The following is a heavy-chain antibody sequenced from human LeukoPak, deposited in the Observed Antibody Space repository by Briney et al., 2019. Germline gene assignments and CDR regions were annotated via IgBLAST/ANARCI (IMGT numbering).Heavy chain of an antibody. CDR1: GFTFSSYG. D-gene: IGHD1-26*01. Sequence: GGSLRLSCAASGFTFSSYGMHWVRQAPGKGLEWMAFIRYDGSNKYYADSVKGRFTISRDNSKNTLYLQMNSLRAEDTAVYYCAKGLEVGAEPERDIWGQGTMVTVSS. CDR2: IRYDGSNK. J-gene: IGHJ3*02. V-gene: IGHV3-30*02. CDR3: AKGLEVGAEPERDI.